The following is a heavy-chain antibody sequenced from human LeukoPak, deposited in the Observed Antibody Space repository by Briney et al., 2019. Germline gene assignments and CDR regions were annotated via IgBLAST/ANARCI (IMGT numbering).Heavy chain of an antibody. CDR3: ARYDPYYYYMDV. Sequence: SVKVSCTASGGTFSSYAISRVRQAPGQGLEWMGGIIPIFGTANYAQKFQGRVTITTDESTSTAYMELSSLRSEDTAVYYCARYDPYYYYMDVWGKGTTVTVSS. D-gene: IGHD5-12*01. V-gene: IGHV1-69*05. CDR1: GGTFSSYA. J-gene: IGHJ6*03. CDR2: IIPIFGTA.